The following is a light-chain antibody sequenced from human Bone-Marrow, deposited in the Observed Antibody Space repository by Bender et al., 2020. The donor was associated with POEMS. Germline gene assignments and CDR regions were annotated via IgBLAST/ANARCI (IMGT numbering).Light chain of an antibody. Sequence: QLVLTQSPSASASLGASVKLTCTLSSGRSSYAIAWHQQQAEKGPRYLMRVNSDGSHTKGDGIPDRFTGSSSGAERYLSISSLQSEDEADYYCQTWGTGMVFGGGTKLTVL. V-gene: IGLV4-69*01. CDR1: SGRSSYA. CDR3: QTWGTGMV. CDR2: VNSDGSH. J-gene: IGLJ2*01.